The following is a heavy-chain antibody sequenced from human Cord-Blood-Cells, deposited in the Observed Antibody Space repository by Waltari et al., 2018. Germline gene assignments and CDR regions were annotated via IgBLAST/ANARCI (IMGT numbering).Heavy chain of an antibody. J-gene: IGHJ5*02. V-gene: IGHV4-39*01. D-gene: IGHD2-2*02. CDR1: GGSISSSSYY. CDR3: ASGLGYCSSTSCYTGNWFDP. CDR2: IYYSGST. Sequence: QLQLQESGPGLVKPSETLSLTCTVSGGSISSSSYYWGWIRQPPGKGLEWIGSIYYSGSTYYNPSLKSRVTISVDTSKNQFSQKLSSVTAADTAVYYCASGLGYCSSTSCYTGNWFDPWGQGTLVTVSS.